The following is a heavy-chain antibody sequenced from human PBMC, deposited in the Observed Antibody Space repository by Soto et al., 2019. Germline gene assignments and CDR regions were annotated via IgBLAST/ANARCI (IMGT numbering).Heavy chain of an antibody. CDR2: IYSGGST. Sequence: GGSLRLSCAASGFTVSSNYMSWVRQAPGKGLEWVSVIYSGGSTYYADSVKGRFTISRDNSKNTLYLQMNSLRAEDTAVYYCARDVGCSCRCYSGGMDVWGQGTTVTVSS. D-gene: IGHD2-15*01. J-gene: IGHJ6*02. CDR1: GFTVSSNY. CDR3: ARDVGCSCRCYSGGMDV. V-gene: IGHV3-53*01.